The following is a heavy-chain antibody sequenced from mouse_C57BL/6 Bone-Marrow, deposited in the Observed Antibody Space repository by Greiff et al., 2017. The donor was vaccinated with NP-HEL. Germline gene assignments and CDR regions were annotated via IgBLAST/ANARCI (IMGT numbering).Heavy chain of an antibody. Sequence: QVQLKQSGAELVRPGASVKMSCKASGYTFTSYNMHWVKQTPRQGLEWIGAIYPGNGDTSYNQKFKGKATLTVDKSSSTAYMQLSSLTSEDSAVYFCARGDYYGSSEYYFDYWGQGTTLTVSS. CDR1: GYTFTSYN. D-gene: IGHD1-1*01. CDR3: ARGDYYGSSEYYFDY. V-gene: IGHV1-12*01. J-gene: IGHJ2*01. CDR2: IYPGNGDT.